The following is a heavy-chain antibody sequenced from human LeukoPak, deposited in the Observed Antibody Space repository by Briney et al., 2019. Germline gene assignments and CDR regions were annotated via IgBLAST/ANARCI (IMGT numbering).Heavy chain of an antibody. CDR1: GFTFSRYA. D-gene: IGHD2-2*01. J-gene: IGHJ4*02. CDR3: ARDWGYCSSTSCHVFDY. V-gene: IGHV3-30*14. CDR2: ISYDGSDK. Sequence: GGSLRLSCAASGFTFSRYALHWVRQAPGKGPEWVAVISYDGSDKEYADTVKGRFTISRDNSKNTLYLQMNSLRAEDTAVYYCARDWGYCSSTSCHVFDYWGQGTLVTVSS.